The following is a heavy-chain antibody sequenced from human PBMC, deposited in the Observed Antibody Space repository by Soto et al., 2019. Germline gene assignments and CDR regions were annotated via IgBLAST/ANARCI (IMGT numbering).Heavy chain of an antibody. V-gene: IGHV3-49*04. CDR2: IRSKRYGGTT. J-gene: IGHJ4*02. CDR3: GRGPRHCSGGSCYSIDY. Sequence: GGSLRLSCTASGFTFGDHGLSWVRQPQGGGLEWVGFIRSKRYGGTTEFAASVKGRFSISRDDSNTIAYLQMNSLQSEDTAVYYCGRGPRHCSGGSCYSIDYWGRGTLVTVSS. CDR1: GFTFGDHG. D-gene: IGHD2-15*01.